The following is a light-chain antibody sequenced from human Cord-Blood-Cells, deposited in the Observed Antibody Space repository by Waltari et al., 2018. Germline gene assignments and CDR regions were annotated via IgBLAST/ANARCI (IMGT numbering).Light chain of an antibody. J-gene: IGKJ1*01. CDR2: WAS. CDR3: QQYYSTPT. CDR1: QSVLYSSNNKNY. Sequence: DIVITQSQDSLAVSLGERATINCKSSQSVLYSSNNKNYLAWYQQKPGQPPKLLIYWASTRESGVPDRFSGSGSGTDFTLTISSLQAEDVAVYYCQQYYSTPTFGQGTKVEIK. V-gene: IGKV4-1*01.